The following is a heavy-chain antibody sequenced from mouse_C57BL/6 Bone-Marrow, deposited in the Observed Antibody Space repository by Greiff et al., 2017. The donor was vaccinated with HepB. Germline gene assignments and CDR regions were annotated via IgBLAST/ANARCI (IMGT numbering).Heavy chain of an antibody. CDR2: IYARDGST. CDR3: ARGGSCYPDY. CDR1: GFTFTSSD. J-gene: IGHJ2*01. Sequence: VQLQQSGPELVKPGASVKLSCTASGFTFTSSDINWVKQRPGQGLEWIGWIYARDGSTKYNEKFKGKVTLTVDTSSSKAYMELHSLTSEDTAIYFCARGGSCYPDYWGQGTTLTVSS. V-gene: IGHV1-85*01. D-gene: IGHD1-1*01.